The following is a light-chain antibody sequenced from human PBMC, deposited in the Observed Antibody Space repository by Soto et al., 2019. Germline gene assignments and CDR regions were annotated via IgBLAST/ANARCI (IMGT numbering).Light chain of an antibody. Sequence: EIVLTQSPGTLSLSPGERATLSCRASQSFSSSFLAWYQQKPGQAPRLLIYGASSRTTGIPDRFSGSGSGTDFTLTISRLEPEDFAVYYCQQRTDRPPWTFGQGTKVESK. CDR1: QSFSSSF. CDR2: GAS. CDR3: QQRTDRPPWT. V-gene: IGKV3D-20*02. J-gene: IGKJ1*01.